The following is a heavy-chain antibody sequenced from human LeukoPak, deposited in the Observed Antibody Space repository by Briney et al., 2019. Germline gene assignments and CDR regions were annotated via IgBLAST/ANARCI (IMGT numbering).Heavy chain of an antibody. Sequence: SETPSLTCAIYGGSFDGYSWSWIRQSPGEGLEWIGEINLGGSTNYNPSLKSRVTMTIDTSKKEVSLKLTSVTAADTSIYFCATSTKTVRPDSWDSWGQGTLVSVSS. CDR3: ATSTKTVRPDSWDS. CDR1: GGSFDGYS. V-gene: IGHV4-34*01. J-gene: IGHJ4*02. CDR2: INLGGST. D-gene: IGHD6-6*01.